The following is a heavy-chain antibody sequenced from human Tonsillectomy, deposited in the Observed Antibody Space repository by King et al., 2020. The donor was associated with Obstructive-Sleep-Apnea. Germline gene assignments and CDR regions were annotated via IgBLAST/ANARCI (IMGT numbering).Heavy chain of an antibody. CDR1: GFPVSSNY. V-gene: IGHV3-66*01. CDR3: AGGIITISKGGYYFDY. J-gene: IGHJ4*02. Sequence: VQLVESGGDLVQPGGSLRLSCAASGFPVSSNYMSWVRQAPGKGLEWVSVIYSGGNTYYADSVKGRFTISRDNSKNTLYLQMNSLRAEETAVYYCAGGIITISKGGYYFDYWGQGTLVTVSS. D-gene: IGHD3-10*01. CDR2: IYSGGNT.